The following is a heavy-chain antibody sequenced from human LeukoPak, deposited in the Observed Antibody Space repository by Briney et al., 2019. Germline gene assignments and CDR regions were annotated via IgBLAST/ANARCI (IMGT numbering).Heavy chain of an antibody. V-gene: IGHV3-23*01. CDR2: ISISGGPI. D-gene: IGHD1-26*01. Sequence: GGSLRLSCAVSGFRFNSYAMSWVRQAPGKGLEWVSTISISGGPICYPVSVKGRFTISRDKSSNTLYLQMNSLRVEDTAVYYCARSPWGGAGPFDYWGQGTQVTVSS. CDR1: GFRFNSYA. J-gene: IGHJ4*02. CDR3: ARSPWGGAGPFDY.